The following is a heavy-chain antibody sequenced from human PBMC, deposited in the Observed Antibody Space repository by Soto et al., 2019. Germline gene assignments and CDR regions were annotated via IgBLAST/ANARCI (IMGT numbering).Heavy chain of an antibody. CDR1: GGSISSGDYY. V-gene: IGHV4-30-4*01. D-gene: IGHD5-12*01. Sequence: SETLSLTCTVSGGSISSGDYYWSWIRQPPGKGLEWIGYIYYSGSTYYNPSLKSRVTISVDTSKNQFSLKLSSVTAADTAVYYCARGPYFLSGYDPRGFDPWGQGTLVTVSS. J-gene: IGHJ5*02. CDR3: ARGPYFLSGYDPRGFDP. CDR2: IYYSGST.